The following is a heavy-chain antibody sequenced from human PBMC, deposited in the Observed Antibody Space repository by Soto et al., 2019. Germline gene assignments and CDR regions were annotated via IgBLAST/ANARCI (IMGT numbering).Heavy chain of an antibody. D-gene: IGHD5-18*01. J-gene: IGHJ4*02. CDR2: IIPILGIA. Sequence: SGKVSCKASGGTFSSYAISWVRQAPGQGLEWMGRIIPILGIANYAQKFQGRVTITADKSTSTAYMELRSLRSDDTAVYYCARDEGLNRDTAMVSCFDYSGQRTLVTVSS. CDR1: GGTFSSYA. V-gene: IGHV1-69*04. CDR3: ARDEGLNRDTAMVSCFDY.